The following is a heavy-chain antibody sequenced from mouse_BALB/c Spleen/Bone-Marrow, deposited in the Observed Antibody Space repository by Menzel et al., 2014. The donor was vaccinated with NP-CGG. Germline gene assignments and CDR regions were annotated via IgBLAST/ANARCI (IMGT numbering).Heavy chain of an antibody. CDR3: TRSTATFDY. V-gene: IGHV1-80*01. CDR1: GYAFSAYW. J-gene: IGHJ2*01. Sequence: VQLQQSGAELVRPGSSVKISCKASGYAFSAYWMNWVKQRPGQGLEWIGQIYPGDGDTNYNGKFKGKASLTADKSSSTAYMQLSSLTSEDSAVYFCTRSTATFDYWGQGTTLTVSS. CDR2: IYPGDGDT. D-gene: IGHD1-2*01.